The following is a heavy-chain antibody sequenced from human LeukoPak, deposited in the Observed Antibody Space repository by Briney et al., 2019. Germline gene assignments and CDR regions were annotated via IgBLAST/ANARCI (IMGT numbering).Heavy chain of an antibody. CDR1: GFTFSSYS. CDR2: ISSSSSTI. D-gene: IGHD3-10*01. J-gene: IGHJ6*02. CDR3: ARLPLYYYGSGSSSQYYYYYYGMDV. Sequence: GGSLRLSCAASGFTFSSYSMNWVRQAPGKGLELVSYISSSSSTIYYADSVKGRFTISRDNAKNSLYLQMNSRRDEATAVYYCARLPLYYYGSGSSSQYYYYYYGMDVWGQGTTVTVSS. V-gene: IGHV3-48*02.